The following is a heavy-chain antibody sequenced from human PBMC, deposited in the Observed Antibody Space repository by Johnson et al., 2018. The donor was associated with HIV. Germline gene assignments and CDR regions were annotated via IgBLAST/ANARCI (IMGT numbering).Heavy chain of an antibody. Sequence: VQLVESGGGLVQPGGSLKLSCAASGFTFSGSAIHWVRQASGKGQEWVGRIRSKANSYATAYAASVKGRFPISRDDSKNTAYLQMNSLKTEDTAVYYCTVHSGERTDHDAFDIWGQGTMVIVSS. CDR2: IRSKANSYAT. CDR3: TVHSGERTDHDAFDI. D-gene: IGHD1-26*01. V-gene: IGHV3-73*02. J-gene: IGHJ3*02. CDR1: GFTFSGSA.